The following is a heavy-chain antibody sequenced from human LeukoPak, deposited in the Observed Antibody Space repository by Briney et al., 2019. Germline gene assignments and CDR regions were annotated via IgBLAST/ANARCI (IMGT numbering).Heavy chain of an antibody. CDR2: INHSGST. CDR3: ARGSSGWYAGRRYYFDY. CDR1: GGSFSAYY. J-gene: IGHJ4*02. D-gene: IGHD6-19*01. Sequence: PSETLSLTCAVYGGSFSAYYWSWIRQPPGKGLEWIGEINHSGSTNYNPSLKSRVTISVDMSKNQFSLQLCSVTAADTAVYYCARGSSGWYAGRRYYFDYWGQGALVTVSS. V-gene: IGHV4-34*01.